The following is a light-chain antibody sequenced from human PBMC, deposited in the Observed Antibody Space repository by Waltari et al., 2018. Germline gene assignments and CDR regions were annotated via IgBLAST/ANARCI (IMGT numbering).Light chain of an antibody. CDR1: SSDVGGYNY. V-gene: IGLV2-14*01. CDR3: GSYTLINTIVV. J-gene: IGLJ1*01. Sequence: QSALTQPASVSGSPGQSITISCTGTSSDVGGYNYVSWYQQHPGKAPKLIIYEVSNRPSGVSSRFSGSKSGTTASLTISGLQAEDEADYFCGSYTLINTIVVFGTGTKVTVL. CDR2: EVS.